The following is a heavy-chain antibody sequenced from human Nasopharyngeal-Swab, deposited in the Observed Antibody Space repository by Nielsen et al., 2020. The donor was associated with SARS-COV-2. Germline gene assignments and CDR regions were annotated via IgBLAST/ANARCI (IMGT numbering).Heavy chain of an antibody. CDR1: GFTFDDYA. V-gene: IGHV3-9*01. J-gene: IGHJ4*02. CDR3: AKDVGIAVAGSGFDY. Sequence: GGSLRLSCAASGFTFDDYAMHWVRQVPGKGLEWVSGISWNSGRIGYADSVKGRFTISRDNAENSLYLQMNSLRAEDTAFYYCAKDVGIAVAGSGFDYWGQGDLVTVSS. CDR2: ISWNSGRI. D-gene: IGHD6-19*01.